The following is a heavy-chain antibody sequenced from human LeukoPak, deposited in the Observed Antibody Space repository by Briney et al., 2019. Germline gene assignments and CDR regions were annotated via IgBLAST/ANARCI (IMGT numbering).Heavy chain of an antibody. CDR2: ITSSGSTI. D-gene: IGHD3-22*01. CDR1: GFALNDYY. CDR3: ARTLLNYYDSSGYFDY. V-gene: IGHV3-11*01. Sequence: GGSLRLSCAASGFALNDYYMSWIRQAPGQGLEWISYITSSGSTIYYADSVKGRFTISRDNAKNSLYLQMNSLRAEDTAVYYCARTLLNYYDSSGYFDYWGQGTLVTVSS. J-gene: IGHJ4*02.